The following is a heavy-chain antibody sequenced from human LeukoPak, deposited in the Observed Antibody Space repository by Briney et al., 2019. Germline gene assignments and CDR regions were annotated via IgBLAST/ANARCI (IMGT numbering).Heavy chain of an antibody. D-gene: IGHD2-2*01. CDR1: GFTFSNYS. V-gene: IGHV3-48*01. J-gene: IGHJ6*03. Sequence: SGGSLRLSCAASGFTFSNYSLNWVRQAPGKGLEWVSYISRSGRTIYSADSVKGRFTISRDNAKNSLYLQMNSLRAEDTAVYYCATLGGYDCSSTSCQGPDYYYYYMDVWGKGTTVTVSS. CDR2: ISRSGRTI. CDR3: ATLGGYDCSSTSCQGPDYYYYYMDV.